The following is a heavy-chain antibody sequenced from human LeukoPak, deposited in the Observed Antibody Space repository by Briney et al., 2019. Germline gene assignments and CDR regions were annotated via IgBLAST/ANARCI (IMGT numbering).Heavy chain of an antibody. D-gene: IGHD3-10*01. V-gene: IGHV3-21*01. Sequence: PGGSLRLSCAASGFTFNSYSMNWVRQAPGKGLEWVSSISSSSSYIYYADSVKGRFTISRDNAKNSLYLQMNSLRAEDTAVYYCARASAVPLLSLNWGQGTLVTVSS. CDR2: ISSSSSYI. CDR1: GFTFNSYS. J-gene: IGHJ4*02. CDR3: ARASAVPLLSLN.